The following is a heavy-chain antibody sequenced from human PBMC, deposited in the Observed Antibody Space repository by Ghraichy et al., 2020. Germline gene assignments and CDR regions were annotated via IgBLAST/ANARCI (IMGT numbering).Heavy chain of an antibody. Sequence: SETLSLTCNVSGGSISNFEHHWSRLRQPPGKGLEWLGDIYHTGTTYYNPSLKNRLSISIDPSRNPLSLDLKSLTAADTAVYYCARVVIRADWYLDLWGRGALVTVSS. CDR3: ARVVIRADWYLDL. V-gene: IGHV4-30-4*01. J-gene: IGHJ2*01. CDR2: IYHTGTT. CDR1: GGSISNFEHH.